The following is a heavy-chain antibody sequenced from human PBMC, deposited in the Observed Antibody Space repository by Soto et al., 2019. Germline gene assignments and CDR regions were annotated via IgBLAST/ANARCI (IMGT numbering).Heavy chain of an antibody. Sequence: ASVKVSCKASGYTFTSYDMNWVRQATGQGLEWMGWMNPNSGNTGYAQKFQGRVTMTRNTSISTAYMELSSLRSEDTAVYYCARVGYAGYPIDYWGQGTLVTVSS. CDR2: MNPNSGNT. V-gene: IGHV1-8*01. J-gene: IGHJ4*02. CDR1: GYTFTSYD. CDR3: ARVGYAGYPIDY. D-gene: IGHD2-2*03.